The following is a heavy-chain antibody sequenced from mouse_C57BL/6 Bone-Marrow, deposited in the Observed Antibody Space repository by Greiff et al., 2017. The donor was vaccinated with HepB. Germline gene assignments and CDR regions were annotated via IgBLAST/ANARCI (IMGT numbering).Heavy chain of an antibody. V-gene: IGHV1-55*01. CDR1: GYTFTSYW. CDR3: AKLLFWFAY. J-gene: IGHJ3*01. Sequence: QVQLQPSWAELVQPGASVKMSCKASGYTFTSYWITWVKQRPGQGLEWIGDIYPGSGSTNYNEKFKSKATLTVDTSSSTAYMQLSSLTSEDSAVYYCAKLLFWFAYWGQGTLVTVSA. D-gene: IGHD2-1*01. CDR2: IYPGSGST.